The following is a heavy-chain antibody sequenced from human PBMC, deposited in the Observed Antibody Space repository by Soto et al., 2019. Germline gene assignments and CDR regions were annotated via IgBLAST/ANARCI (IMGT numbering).Heavy chain of an antibody. V-gene: IGHV3-30*18. Sequence: QVQLVESGGGVVQPGRSLRLSCAASGFTFSSYGMHWVRQAPGKGLEWVAVISYDGSNKYYADSVKGRFTISRDNSKNALYLQMNSRRAEATAVYYCAKEYGSSSLSPDFDYWGQGTLVTVSS. CDR2: ISYDGSNK. CDR3: AKEYGSSSLSPDFDY. J-gene: IGHJ4*02. CDR1: GFTFSSYG. D-gene: IGHD6-13*01.